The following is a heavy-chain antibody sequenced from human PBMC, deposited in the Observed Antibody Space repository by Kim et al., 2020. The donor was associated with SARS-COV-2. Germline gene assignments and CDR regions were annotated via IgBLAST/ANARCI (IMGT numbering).Heavy chain of an antibody. V-gene: IGHV3-11*01. D-gene: IGHD6-13*01. Sequence: GGSLRLSCAASGFTFSDYYMSWIRQAPGKGLEWVSYISSSGSTIYYADSVKGRFTISRDNAKNSLYLQMNSLRAEDTAVYYCARIAAANHDYYYYGMDVWGQGTTVTVSS. CDR2: ISSSGSTI. CDR1: GFTFSDYY. CDR3: ARIAAANHDYYYYGMDV. J-gene: IGHJ6*02.